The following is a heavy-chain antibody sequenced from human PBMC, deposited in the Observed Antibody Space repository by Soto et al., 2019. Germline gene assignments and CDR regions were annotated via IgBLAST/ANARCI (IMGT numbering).Heavy chain of an antibody. J-gene: IGHJ5*01. Sequence: SETLSLTCTVSGDSISDFYWSWIRQSPGKGLEWIGYIYNNGVTNYNPSLARRVTISVDTAKKTFSLTLTSVTAADTAIYYCAGIPIRTTVPWFDPWGQGTRVTVS. CDR1: GDSISDFY. V-gene: IGHV4-4*09. CDR2: IYNNGVT. CDR3: AGIPIRTTVPWFDP. D-gene: IGHD5-12*01.